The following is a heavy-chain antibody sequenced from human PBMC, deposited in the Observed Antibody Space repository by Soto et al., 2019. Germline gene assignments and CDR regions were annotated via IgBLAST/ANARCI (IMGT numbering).Heavy chain of an antibody. CDR2: VSANGQGI. CDR3: AKDRHYPRHYFHY. CDR1: AFTFSISA. J-gene: IGHJ4*02. Sequence: GVSLPLTCAASAFTFSISAISWVRQAPGKGLEWVSAVSANGQGIYYADSVRGRFTISRDNSKNTVFLHMDSLSAEDTAVYYCAKDRHYPRHYFHYCGQGTLVTVSS. D-gene: IGHD3-10*01. V-gene: IGHV3-23*01.